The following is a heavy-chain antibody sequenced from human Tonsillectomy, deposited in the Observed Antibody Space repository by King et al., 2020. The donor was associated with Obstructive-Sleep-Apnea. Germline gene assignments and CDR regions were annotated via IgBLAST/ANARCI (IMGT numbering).Heavy chain of an antibody. J-gene: IGHJ3*02. CDR1: GFTFSSYW. CDR2: IKQDGSEK. V-gene: IGHV3-7*01. D-gene: IGHD3-9*01. CDR3: AGEGRYFDWLWNWDAFDI. Sequence: VQLVESGGGLVQPGGSLRLSCAASGFTFSSYWMSWVRQAPGKGLEWVANIKQDGSEKYYVDSVKGRFTISRDNAKNSLYLQMNSLRAEDTAVYYCAGEGRYFDWLWNWDAFDIWGQGTMVTVSS.